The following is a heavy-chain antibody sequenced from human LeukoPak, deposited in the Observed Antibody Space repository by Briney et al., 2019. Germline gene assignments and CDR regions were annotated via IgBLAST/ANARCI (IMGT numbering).Heavy chain of an antibody. J-gene: IGHJ4*02. CDR2: IIPIFGTA. Sequence: GASVKVSCKASGGTFSSYAISWVRQAPGQGLEWMGGIIPIFGTANYAQKFQGRVTITTDESTSTAYMELSSLRSEDTAVYYCARVWGYSYGGGPFDYWGQGTLVTVSS. CDR1: GGTFSSYA. D-gene: IGHD5-18*01. CDR3: ARVWGYSYGGGPFDY. V-gene: IGHV1-69*05.